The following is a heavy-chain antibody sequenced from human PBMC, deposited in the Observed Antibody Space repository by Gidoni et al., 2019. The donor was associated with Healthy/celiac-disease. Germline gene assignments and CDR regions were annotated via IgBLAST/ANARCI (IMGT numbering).Heavy chain of an antibody. V-gene: IGHV4-59*01. J-gene: IGHJ6*03. CDR1: GGSISSYY. CDR2: IYYSGST. Sequence: QVQLQESGPGLVKPSATLSPTCTVSGGSISSYYWSWIRQPPGKGLEWIGYIYYSGSTNYNPSLKSRVTISVDTSKNQFSLKLSSVTAADTAVYYCARGHYYYYYYMDVWGKGTTVTVSS. CDR3: ARGHYYYYYYMDV.